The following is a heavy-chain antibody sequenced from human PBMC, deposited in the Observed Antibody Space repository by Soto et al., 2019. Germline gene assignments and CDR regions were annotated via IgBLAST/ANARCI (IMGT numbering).Heavy chain of an antibody. CDR1: GFSFSNYV. CDR2: ISEYNGNT. J-gene: IGHJ3*02. V-gene: IGHV1-18*01. D-gene: IGHD6-19*01. CDR3: AREWPVAGRGAFDI. Sequence: QVQLVQSGAELKKPGASVKVSCKASGFSFSNYVLNWVRQAPGQGLEWMGWISEYNGNTDHAQKFQGRVTMNTDSSTSTAYMELRSLRSDDTAVYYCAREWPVAGRGAFDIWGQGTMVTVSS.